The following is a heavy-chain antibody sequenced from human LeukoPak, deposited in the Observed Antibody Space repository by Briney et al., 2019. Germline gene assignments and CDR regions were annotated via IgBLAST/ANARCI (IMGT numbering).Heavy chain of an antibody. J-gene: IGHJ4*02. D-gene: IGHD4-23*01. CDR2: ISGSGGST. V-gene: IGHV3-23*01. CDR1: GFTFSSYA. Sequence: PGGSLRLSCAASGFTFSSYAMSWVRQAPGKGLEWVSAISGSGGSTYYADSVKGRFTISRDKSKNTLYLQMNRLRAEDTAVYYCAKNSGSYVYYWGQGTLVTVSS. CDR3: AKNSGSYVYY.